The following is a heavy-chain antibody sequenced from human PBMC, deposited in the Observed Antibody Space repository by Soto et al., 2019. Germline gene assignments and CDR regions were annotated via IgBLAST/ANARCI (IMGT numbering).Heavy chain of an antibody. J-gene: IGHJ6*01. Sequence: GGSLRLSCAASGFTFSSYWMHWARQAPGKGLVWVSRINSDGSSTSYADSVKGRFTISRDNAKNTLYLQMNSLRAEDTAVYYCARHRPRYYGIWSASPGMAVSEPGTSSTVSS. V-gene: IGHV3-74*01. CDR3: ARHRPRYYGIWSASPGMAV. CDR1: GFTFSSYW. CDR2: INSDGSST. D-gene: IGHD3-3*01.